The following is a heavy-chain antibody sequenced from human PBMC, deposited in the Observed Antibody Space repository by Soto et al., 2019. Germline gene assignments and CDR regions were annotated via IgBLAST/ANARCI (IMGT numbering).Heavy chain of an antibody. CDR3: ASTYGSGSKGYYYYGMDV. Sequence: SETLSLTCTVSGGSISSYYWSWIRQPAGKGLEWIGRIYTSGSTNYNPSLKSRVTMSVDTSKNQFSLKLSSVTAADTAVYYCASTYGSGSKGYYYYGMDVWGQGTTVTVSS. V-gene: IGHV4-4*07. J-gene: IGHJ6*02. D-gene: IGHD3-10*01. CDR2: IYTSGST. CDR1: GGSISSYY.